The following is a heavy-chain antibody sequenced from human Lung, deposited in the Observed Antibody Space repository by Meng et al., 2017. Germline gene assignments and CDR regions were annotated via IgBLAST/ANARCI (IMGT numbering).Heavy chain of an antibody. V-gene: IGHV3-30*04. CDR3: AREFANWPKNDY. D-gene: IGHD1-1*01. J-gene: IGHJ4*02. CDR1: GFTFSSYV. CDR2: ISYDGSNK. Sequence: AGSLRLSCAASGFTFSSYVMHWVRQAPGQGLEWVAVISYDGSNKYYADSVKGRFTISRDNSKNTLYLQMNSLRAEDTAVYYCAREFANWPKNDYWGQGTLVTVSS.